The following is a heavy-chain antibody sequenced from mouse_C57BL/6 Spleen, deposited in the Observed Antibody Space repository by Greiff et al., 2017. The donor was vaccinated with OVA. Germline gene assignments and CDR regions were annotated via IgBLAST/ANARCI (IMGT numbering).Heavy chain of an antibody. Sequence: EVKLQESGGGLVKPGGSLKLSCAASGFTFSDYGMHWVRQAPEKGLEWVAYISSGSSTIYYADTVKGRFTISRDNAKNTLFLQMTSLRSEDTAMYYCARGDYYGSLYAMDDWGQGTSVTVSS. V-gene: IGHV5-17*01. D-gene: IGHD1-1*01. CDR1: GFTFSDYG. CDR3: ARGDYYGSLYAMDD. CDR2: ISSGSSTI. J-gene: IGHJ4*01.